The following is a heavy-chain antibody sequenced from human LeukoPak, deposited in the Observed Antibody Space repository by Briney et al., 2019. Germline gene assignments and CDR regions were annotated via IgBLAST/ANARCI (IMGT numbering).Heavy chain of an antibody. J-gene: IGHJ4*02. CDR3: AKAEGSGNQPFDY. Sequence: GGSLRLSCAASGFTFSSYAMSWVRQAPGKGLQWVSFISGGGGTTYYADSVKGRFTVSRDNSKNTLYLQMSSMRDEDTAVYYCAKAEGSGNQPFDYWGQGTLVTVSS. D-gene: IGHD3-10*01. CDR2: ISGGGGTT. V-gene: IGHV3-23*01. CDR1: GFTFSSYA.